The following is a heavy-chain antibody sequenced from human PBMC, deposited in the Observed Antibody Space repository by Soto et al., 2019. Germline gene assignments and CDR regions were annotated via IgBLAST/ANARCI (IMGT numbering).Heavy chain of an antibody. V-gene: IGHV4-4*02. D-gene: IGHD2-21*01. J-gene: IGHJ4*02. CDR1: GGSIITRNW. CDR2: VDHSGST. CDR3: ARIEALSGTAGDPVD. Sequence: QVQLQESGPGLVKASGTLSLTCTVSGGSIITRNWWSGVRQPPGKGLEWIGEVDHSGSTNYNPSLQSRVTNSVDMSKNKFSLKLTPATTADTAVYYCARIEALSGTAGDPVDWGQGTLVNVSS.